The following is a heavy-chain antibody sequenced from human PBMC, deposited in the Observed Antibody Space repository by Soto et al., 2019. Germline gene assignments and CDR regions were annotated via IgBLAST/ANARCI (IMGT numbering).Heavy chain of an antibody. CDR3: ARAVNWNEFDP. Sequence: GGSLRLSCAASGFTFRDYYMSWIRQAPGKGLEWLSYIHSSGSTIYYADSVKGRFTISRDNAKNSLYLQMNSLRAEDTAGYYCARAVNWNEFDPWGQGTLVTVSS. V-gene: IGHV3-11*01. D-gene: IGHD1-1*01. J-gene: IGHJ5*02. CDR2: IHSSGSTI. CDR1: GFTFRDYY.